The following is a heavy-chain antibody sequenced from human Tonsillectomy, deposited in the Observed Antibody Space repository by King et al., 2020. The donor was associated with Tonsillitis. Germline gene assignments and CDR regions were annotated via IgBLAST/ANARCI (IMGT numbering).Heavy chain of an antibody. CDR2: IIPIFSTT. V-gene: IGHV1-69*12. CDR3: ARLYYDSSY. CDR1: GGTFSTYG. J-gene: IGHJ4*02. Sequence: QLVQSGAEVKKPGSSVKVSCKASGGTFSTYGISWVRQALGQGLEWMGGIIPIFSTTNYAQKFQGRVTITADESTSTAYMELSSLRSEDTAVYYCARLYYDSSYWGQGTLVTVSS. D-gene: IGHD3-22*01.